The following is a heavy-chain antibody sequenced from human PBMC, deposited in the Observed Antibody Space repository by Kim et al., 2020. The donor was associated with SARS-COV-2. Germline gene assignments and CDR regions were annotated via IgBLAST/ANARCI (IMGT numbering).Heavy chain of an antibody. D-gene: IGHD3-16*02. CDR3: ARFVEQAYWFDP. CDR1: GGTFSSYA. J-gene: IGHJ5*02. V-gene: IGHV1-69*04. Sequence: SVKVSCKASGGTFSSYAISWVRQAPGQGLEWMGRIIPILGIANYAQKFQGRVTITADKSTSTAYMELSSLRSEDTAVYYCARFVEQAYWFDPWGQGTLVTVSS. CDR2: IIPILGIA.